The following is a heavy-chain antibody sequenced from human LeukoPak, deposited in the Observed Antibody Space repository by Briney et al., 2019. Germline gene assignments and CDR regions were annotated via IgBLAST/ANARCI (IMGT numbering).Heavy chain of an antibody. CDR1: GYTVTSYG. J-gene: IGHJ5*02. Sequence: GASVKVSCKASGYTVTSYGITWVRQAPGQGLEWMGWISAYNGNTNYAPKLQGRITMTTDTSTSTAYMELRSLRSDDTAVYYCPRYIVATGFDPWGQGSLVTVSS. CDR3: PRYIVATGFDP. V-gene: IGHV1-18*04. CDR2: ISAYNGNT. D-gene: IGHD5-12*01.